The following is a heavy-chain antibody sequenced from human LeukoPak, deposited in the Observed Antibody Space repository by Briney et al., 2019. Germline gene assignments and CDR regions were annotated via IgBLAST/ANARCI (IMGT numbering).Heavy chain of an antibody. D-gene: IGHD4-23*01. V-gene: IGHV4-38-2*01. CDR2: IYHSGST. J-gene: IGHJ4*02. CDR3: ARFSTTVVTFDY. CDR1: GYSISSGYY. Sequence: SETLSLTCAVSGYSISSGYYWGWIRQPPGKGLEWIGSIYHSGSTYYNPSLKSRVTILVDTSKNQFSLKLSSVTAADTAVYYCARFSTTVVTFDYWGQGTLVTVSS.